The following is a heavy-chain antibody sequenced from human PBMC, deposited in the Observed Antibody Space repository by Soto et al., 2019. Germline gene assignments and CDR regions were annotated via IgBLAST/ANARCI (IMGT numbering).Heavy chain of an antibody. D-gene: IGHD3-3*01. J-gene: IGHJ6*02. V-gene: IGHV4-34*01. CDR3: AREEPITIFGVVKRLGYYGMDV. CDR2: INHSGST. Sequence: SETLSLTCAVYGGSFSGYYWSWIRQPPGKGLEWIGEINHSGSTNYNPSLKSRVTISVDTSKSQFSLKLSSVTAADTAVYYCAREEPITIFGVVKRLGYYGMDVWGQGTTVTVSS. CDR1: GGSFSGYY.